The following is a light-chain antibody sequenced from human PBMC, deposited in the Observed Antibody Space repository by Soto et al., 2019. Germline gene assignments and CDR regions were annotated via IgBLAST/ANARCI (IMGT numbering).Light chain of an antibody. Sequence: SYELTQPPSVSVAPGQTARVTCGGNNIGTKGVHWYQQKPGQAPVLVVYDDTDRRSGIPERFSGSNSDNTATLTISRVEAGDEADYFCQVWDSDSDQYVFGTGTKLTVL. J-gene: IGLJ1*01. CDR3: QVWDSDSDQYV. CDR2: DDT. V-gene: IGLV3-21*02. CDR1: NIGTKG.